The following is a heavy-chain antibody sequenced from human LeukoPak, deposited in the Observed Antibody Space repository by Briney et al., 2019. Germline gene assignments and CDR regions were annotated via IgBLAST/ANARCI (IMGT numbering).Heavy chain of an antibody. V-gene: IGHV4-34*01. CDR2: INHSGST. J-gene: IGHJ4*02. CDR1: GGSFSGYY. Sequence: SETLSLTCAVYGGSFSGYYWSWIRQPPGKGLEWIGEINHSGSTNYNPSLKSRVTISVDTSKNQFSLKLSSVTAADTAVYYCARGVAAADWVYWGQGTLVAVSS. D-gene: IGHD6-13*01. CDR3: ARGVAAADWVY.